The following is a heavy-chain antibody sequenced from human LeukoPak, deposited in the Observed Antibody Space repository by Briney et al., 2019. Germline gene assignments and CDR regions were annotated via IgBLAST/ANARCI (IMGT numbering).Heavy chain of an antibody. CDR2: IKPNTGGT. V-gene: IGHV1-2*02. Sequence: ASLKVSIKASGYPFTGYYIHWVRQAPGQGLEWMGWIKPNTGGTDYAQKFQGRITMTRDTSINTAYLELSSLRSDDTAVYYCAKDRGANWYFDLWGRGTLVSVSS. J-gene: IGHJ2*01. CDR3: AKDRGANWYFDL. CDR1: GYPFTGYY. D-gene: IGHD3-10*01.